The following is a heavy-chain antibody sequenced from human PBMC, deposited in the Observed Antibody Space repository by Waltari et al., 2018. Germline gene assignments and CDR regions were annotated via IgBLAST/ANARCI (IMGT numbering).Heavy chain of an antibody. CDR3: ARAAPLRFLEWSTNWFDP. CDR2: IYYSGST. J-gene: IGHJ5*02. CDR1: GGSISSSSYY. D-gene: IGHD3-3*01. V-gene: IGHV4-39*07. Sequence: QLQLQESGPGLVKPSETLSLTCTVSGGSISSSSYYWGWIRPPPGRGLEWIGSIYYSGSTYYNPSLKSRVTISVDTSKNQFSLKLSSVTAADTAVYYCARAAPLRFLEWSTNWFDPWGQGTLVTVSS.